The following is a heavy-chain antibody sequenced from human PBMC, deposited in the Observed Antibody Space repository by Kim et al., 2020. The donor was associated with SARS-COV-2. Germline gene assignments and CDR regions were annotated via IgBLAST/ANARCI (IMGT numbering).Heavy chain of an antibody. Sequence: GGSLRLSCAASGFTFSNAWMSWVRQAPGKGLEWVGRIKSKTDGGTTDYAAPVKGRFTISRDDSKNTLYLQMNSLKTEDTAVYYCTTDHLPKDDYGDYVGYWYFDLWGRGTRVTVSS. CDR1: GFTFSNAW. V-gene: IGHV3-15*01. D-gene: IGHD4-17*01. J-gene: IGHJ2*01. CDR3: TTDHLPKDDYGDYVGYWYFDL. CDR2: IKSKTDGGTT.